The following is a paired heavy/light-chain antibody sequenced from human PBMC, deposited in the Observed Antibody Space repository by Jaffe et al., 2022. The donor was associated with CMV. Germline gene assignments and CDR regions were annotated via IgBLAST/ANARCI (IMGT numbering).Heavy chain of an antibody. CDR2: IDNSGST. CDR3: TKAGGEFWSGPMHYYYYYMAV. J-gene: IGHJ6*03. D-gene: IGHD3-3*01. Sequence: QVQLQESGPGLVRPSETLSLTCNVSVGSINNNYWSWIRRPPGKGLEWIGNIDNSGSTNYNPSLKSRVTISVDTSKNQFFLKLSSVTAADTAVYYCTKAGGEFWSGPMHYYYYYMAVWGKGTTVTVSS. V-gene: IGHV4-59*01. CDR1: VGSINNNY.
Light chain of an antibody. Sequence: DIVLTQTPLSSLVTLGQPASISCRSSQSLVHSDGNTYLSWLQQRPGQPPRLLIYKISSRFSGVPDRFSGSGAGTDFTLKISRVEAEDVGVYYCTQATQFPWTFGQGTTLEIK. CDR2: KIS. CDR1: QSLVHSDGNTY. CDR3: TQATQFPWT. J-gene: IGKJ1*01. V-gene: IGKV2-24*01.